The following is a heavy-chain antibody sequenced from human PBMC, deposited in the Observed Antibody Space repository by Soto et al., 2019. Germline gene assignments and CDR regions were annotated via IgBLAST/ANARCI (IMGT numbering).Heavy chain of an antibody. CDR1: GFTFKNYG. CDR3: AKDAYYYDSGGDFEGGYFDY. CDR2: IVYDGSYK. V-gene: IGHV3-30*18. D-gene: IGHD3-22*01. Sequence: QVQLVESGGGVVQPGRSLRLSCAVSGFTFKNYGMHWVRQAPGKGLEWVAVIVYDGSYKYYADSVQGRVTISRDNSKNTLYMQKNSLRAEDTAVYYCAKDAYYYDSGGDFEGGYFDYWGQGTLVTVSS. J-gene: IGHJ4*02.